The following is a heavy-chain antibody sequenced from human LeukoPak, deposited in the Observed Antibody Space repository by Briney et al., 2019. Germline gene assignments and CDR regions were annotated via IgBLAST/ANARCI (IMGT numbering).Heavy chain of an antibody. V-gene: IGHV3-30*02. J-gene: IGHJ4*02. Sequence: GGSLRLSCAASGFSFSTYGMHWVRQAPGKGLEWVTFMQYGGSEEYYADSVKGRFTISRDNSKNTLYLQMDSLRGEDTAVYYCAGKAAAYYFVYWGQGTLVTVSS. CDR2: MQYGGSEE. CDR3: AGKAAAYYFVY. D-gene: IGHD2-2*01. CDR1: GFSFSTYG.